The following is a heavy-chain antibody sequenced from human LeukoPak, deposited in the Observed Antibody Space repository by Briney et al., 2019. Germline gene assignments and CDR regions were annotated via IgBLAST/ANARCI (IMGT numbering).Heavy chain of an antibody. J-gene: IGHJ4*02. V-gene: IGHV1-18*01. CDR1: GYTFTSYG. Sequence: ASVKVSCKASGYTFTSYGISWVRQAPGQGLEWMGWISAYNGNTNYAQKLQGRVTMTTDTSTSTAYMELRSLRSDDTAVYYCARIPTLSPRAILNCDYWGQGTLVTASS. D-gene: IGHD2-21*01. CDR3: ARIPTLSPRAILNCDY. CDR2: ISAYNGNT.